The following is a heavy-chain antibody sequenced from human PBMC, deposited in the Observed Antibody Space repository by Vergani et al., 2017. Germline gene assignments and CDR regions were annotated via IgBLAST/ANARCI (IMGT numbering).Heavy chain of an antibody. Sequence: QVQLQESGPGLVKSSQTLSLTCRVSGVSIKSRYYWNWIRQPAENELEWIGRIYTTGSTDYNPSLKSRVTMSLDSSRSHFSLRLSSVTAADTAIYFCARGSTHWKQGGFDIWGQGTKVTVSS. D-gene: IGHD1-1*01. J-gene: IGHJ3*02. CDR1: GVSIKSRYY. V-gene: IGHV4-4*07. CDR2: IYTTGST. CDR3: ARGSTHWKQGGFDI.